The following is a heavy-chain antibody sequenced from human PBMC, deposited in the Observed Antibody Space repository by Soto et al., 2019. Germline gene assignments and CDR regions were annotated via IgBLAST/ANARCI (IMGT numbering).Heavy chain of an antibody. CDR1: GGSVSSGSYY. CDR2: IYYSGST. J-gene: IGHJ4*02. V-gene: IGHV4-61*01. Sequence: QVQLQESGPGLVKPSETLSLTCTVSGGSVSSGSYYWSWIRQPPGKGLEWIGYIYYSGSTNYNPSLKSRVTISVDTSKNQFSLKLSSVTAADTAVYYCARDIGAYYYDSSGYGGFEYWGQGTLVTVSS. CDR3: ARDIGAYYYDSSGYGGFEY. D-gene: IGHD3-22*01.